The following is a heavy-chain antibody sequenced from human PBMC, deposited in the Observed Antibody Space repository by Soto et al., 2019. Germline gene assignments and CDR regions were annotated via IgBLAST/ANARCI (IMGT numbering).Heavy chain of an antibody. V-gene: IGHV3-33*01. Sequence: QVQLVESGGDGVHPGRPLRLSCAAPGFTFSNYGMHWVRQAPGKGLEWVEVITNNGGSDHYADSLKGRFTISRDNSKNTLYLQMNSLRAEDTAVYYCVRDDDQEANALDYWGQGTLVTVSS. CDR1: GFTFSNYG. CDR2: ITNNGGSD. J-gene: IGHJ4*02. D-gene: IGHD2-2*01. CDR3: VRDDDQEANALDY.